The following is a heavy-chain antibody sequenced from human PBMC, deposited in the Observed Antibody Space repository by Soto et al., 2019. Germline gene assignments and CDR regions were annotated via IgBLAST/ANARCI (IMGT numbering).Heavy chain of an antibody. Sequence: QVQLQQWGAGLLKPSETLSLTCAVYGGSFSGYYWSWIRQPPGKGLEWIGEINHSGSTNYNPTLKSQITISVDTSKNQFSLKLSSVTAADTAVYYCARAGIRSIDYWGQGTLVTVSS. CDR1: GGSFSGYY. J-gene: IGHJ4*02. CDR2: INHSGST. CDR3: ARAGIRSIDY. D-gene: IGHD4-17*01. V-gene: IGHV4-34*01.